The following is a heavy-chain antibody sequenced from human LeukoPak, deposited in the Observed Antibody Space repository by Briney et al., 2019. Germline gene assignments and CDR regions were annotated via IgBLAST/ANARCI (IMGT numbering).Heavy chain of an antibody. CDR1: GYTFSSYY. Sequence: ASVKVSCKASGYTFSSYYMHWVRQAPGQGLEWMGVINPSGGSTSYAQKFQGRIIMTRDTSTRTVYMELSSLRSEDTAVYYCARGRDITGYSDYWGQGTLVTVSS. CDR2: INPSGGST. CDR3: ARGRDITGYSDY. J-gene: IGHJ4*02. D-gene: IGHD3-22*01. V-gene: IGHV1-46*01.